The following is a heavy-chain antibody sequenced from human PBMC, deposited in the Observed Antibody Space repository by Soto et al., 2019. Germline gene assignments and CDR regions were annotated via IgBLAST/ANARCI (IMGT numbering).Heavy chain of an antibody. CDR2: IWYDGSNK. V-gene: IGHV3-33*01. CDR3: ARDQSNDYVWGSYRIDY. CDR1: GFTFSSYG. D-gene: IGHD3-16*02. Sequence: QVQLVESGGGVVQPGRSLRLSCAASGFTFSSYGMHWVRQAPGKGLEWVAVIWYDGSNKYYADSVKGRFTISRDNSKNTLYLQMNSLRAEDTAVYYCARDQSNDYVWGSYRIDYWGPGTLVTVSS. J-gene: IGHJ4*02.